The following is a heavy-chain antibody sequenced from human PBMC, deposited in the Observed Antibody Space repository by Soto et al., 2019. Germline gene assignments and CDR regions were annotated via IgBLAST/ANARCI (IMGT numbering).Heavy chain of an antibody. CDR2: ISSSGSTI. D-gene: IGHD6-13*01. J-gene: IGHJ6*02. CDR1: GFTFSSYE. Sequence: PGGSLRLSCAASGFTFSSYEMNWVRQAPGKGLEWVSYISSSGSTIYYADSVKGRFTISRDNAKNSLYLQMNSLRAEDTAVYYCARDYPRSRYSTDYYYYYGMDVWGQGTTVTVSS. V-gene: IGHV3-48*03. CDR3: ARDYPRSRYSTDYYYYYGMDV.